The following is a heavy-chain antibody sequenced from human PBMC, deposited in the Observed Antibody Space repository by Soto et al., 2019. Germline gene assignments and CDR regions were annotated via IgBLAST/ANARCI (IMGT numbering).Heavy chain of an antibody. CDR1: GFTFSSYG. V-gene: IGHV3-30*18. D-gene: IGHD3-10*01. J-gene: IGHJ5*02. Sequence: GGSLRLSCAASGFTFSSYGMHWVRQAPGKGLEWVAVISYDGSNKYYADSVKGRFTTSRDNSKNTLYLQMNSLRAEDTAVYYCAKEWFGELLGWFDPWGQGTLVTVSS. CDR3: AKEWFGELLGWFDP. CDR2: ISYDGSNK.